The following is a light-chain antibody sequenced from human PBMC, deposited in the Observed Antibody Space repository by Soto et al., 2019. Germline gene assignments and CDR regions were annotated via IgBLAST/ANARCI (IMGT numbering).Light chain of an antibody. CDR3: CSYTTGSTWV. V-gene: IGLV2-23*02. J-gene: IGLJ3*02. Sequence: QSALTQPASVSGSPGQSITISCIGTSTDIGNYDLVSWYQHHPGKAPKLVISEVSKWPSGISNRFSGSKSGNTASLTISGLQPEDEGDYYCCSYTTGSTWVFGGGTKLTVL. CDR2: EVS. CDR1: STDIGNYDL.